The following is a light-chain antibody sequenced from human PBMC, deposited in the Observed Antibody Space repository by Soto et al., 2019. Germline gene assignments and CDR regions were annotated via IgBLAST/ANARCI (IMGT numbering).Light chain of an antibody. CDR2: TTN. J-gene: IGLJ1*01. V-gene: IGLV8-61*01. CDR3: AAWDDSLNGDNYV. CDR1: SGSVSASYY. Sequence: QTVVTQEPSFSVSPGGTVTLTCGLSSGSVSASYYPSWYQQTPGQAPRTLIYTTNTRSSGVPDRFSGSKSGTSASLAISGLQSEDEADYYCAAWDDSLNGDNYVFGTGTKVTVL.